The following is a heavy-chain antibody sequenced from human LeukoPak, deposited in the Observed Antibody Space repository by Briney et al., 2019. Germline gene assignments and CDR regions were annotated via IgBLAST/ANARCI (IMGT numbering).Heavy chain of an antibody. V-gene: IGHV3-30*18. CDR3: AKGTWAAAGTSFDY. CDR1: GFTFSSYG. J-gene: IGHJ4*02. D-gene: IGHD6-13*01. Sequence: GGSLRLSCAASGFTFSSYGMHWVRQVPGKGLEWVAVISYDGSNKYYADSVKGRFTISRDNSKNTLYLQMNSLRAEDTAVYYCAKGTWAAAGTSFDYWGQGTLVTVSS. CDR2: ISYDGSNK.